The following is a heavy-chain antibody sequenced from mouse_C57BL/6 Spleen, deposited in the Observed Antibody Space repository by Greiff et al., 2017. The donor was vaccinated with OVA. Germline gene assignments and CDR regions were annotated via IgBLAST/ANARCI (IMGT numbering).Heavy chain of an antibody. J-gene: IGHJ1*03. V-gene: IGHV1-52*01. CDR3: ARYDSYWYFDV. CDR2: IDPSDSET. Sequence: VQLKQPGAELVRPGSSVKLSCKASGYTFTSYWMHWVKQRPIQGLEWIGNIDPSDSETHYNQKFKDKATLTVDKSSSTAYMQLSSLTSEDSAVYYCARYDSYWYFDVWGTGTTVTVSS. CDR1: GYTFTSYW. D-gene: IGHD2-4*01.